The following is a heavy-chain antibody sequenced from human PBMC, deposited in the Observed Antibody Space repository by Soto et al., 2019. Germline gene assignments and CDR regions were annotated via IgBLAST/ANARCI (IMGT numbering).Heavy chain of an antibody. J-gene: IGHJ5*02. V-gene: IGHV4-38-2*01. CDR2: IFHGGST. Sequence: SQSRSLTWVVSGYSISSGYYWCWLRQPTGKGLEWIGSIFHGGSTYYNPSLNSRVTLSIDMTNNHVSLILNSETAADPAVYSCSRVGPCVPSHYDSGAYTFENGFDPWGQGTLVTVSS. CDR3: SRVGPCVPSHYDSGAYTFENGFDP. D-gene: IGHD3-22*01. CDR1: GYSISSGYY.